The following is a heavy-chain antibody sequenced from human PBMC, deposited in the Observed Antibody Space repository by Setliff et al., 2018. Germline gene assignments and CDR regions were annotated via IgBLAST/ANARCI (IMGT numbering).Heavy chain of an antibody. CDR1: GGTFSSYG. V-gene: IGHV1-69*05. CDR2: TIPIFGTT. D-gene: IGHD3-22*01. CDR3: VREGVDSRSSTDYRYYMDV. J-gene: IGHJ6*03. Sequence: SVKVSCKASGGTFSSYGISWVRQAPGQGLEWMGGTIPIFGTTDYAQKFQGRVTIITDKSTSTAFMQLSSLRSEDTAVYYCVREGVDSRSSTDYRYYMDVWGKGTTVTVSS.